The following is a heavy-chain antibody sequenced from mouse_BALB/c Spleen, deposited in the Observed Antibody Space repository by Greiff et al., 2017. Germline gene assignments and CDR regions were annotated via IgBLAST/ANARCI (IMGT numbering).Heavy chain of an antibody. CDR2: IDPANGNT. J-gene: IGHJ2*01. CDR1: GFNIKDTY. CDR3: ASSPITTIVAKDY. V-gene: IGHV14-3*02. D-gene: IGHD1-1*01. Sequence: VQLQQSGAELVKPGASVKLSCTASGFNIKDTYMRWVKQRPEQGLEWIGRIDPANGNTKYDPKFQGKATITADTSSNTAYLQLSCLTSEDTAVYYCASSPITTIVAKDYWGQGTTLTVSA.